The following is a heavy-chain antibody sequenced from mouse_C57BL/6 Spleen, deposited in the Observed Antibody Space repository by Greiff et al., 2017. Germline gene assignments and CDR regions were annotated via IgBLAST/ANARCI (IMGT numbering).Heavy chain of an antibody. V-gene: IGHV3-6*01. Sequence: DVKLVESGPGLVKPSQSLSLTCSVTGYSITSGYYWNWIRQFPGNKLEWMGYISYDGSNNYNPSLKNRISITRDTSKNQFFLKLNSVTTEDTATYYCAREGAYDYDGNFDYWGQGTTLTVSS. J-gene: IGHJ2*01. CDR2: ISYDGSN. D-gene: IGHD2-4*01. CDR3: AREGAYDYDGNFDY. CDR1: GYSITSGYY.